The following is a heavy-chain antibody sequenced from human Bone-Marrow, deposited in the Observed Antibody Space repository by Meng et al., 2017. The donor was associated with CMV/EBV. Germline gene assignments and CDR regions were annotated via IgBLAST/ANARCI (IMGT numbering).Heavy chain of an antibody. CDR3: AKATAGSSAYYYYAMDV. CDR1: GFTFDNYA. CDR2: ISYDGNTK. D-gene: IGHD1-26*01. Sequence: GESLKISCAASGFTFDNYAMHWVRQAPGKGLEWVAVISYDGNTKYYAESVKGRFTISRDNAKNSLYLQMNSLRPEDTALYYCAKATAGSSAYYYYAMDVWGQGTTVTVSS. V-gene: IGHV3-30*17. J-gene: IGHJ6*02.